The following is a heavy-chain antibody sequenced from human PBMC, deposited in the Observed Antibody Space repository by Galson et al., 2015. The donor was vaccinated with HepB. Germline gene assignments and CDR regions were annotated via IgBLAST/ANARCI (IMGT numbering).Heavy chain of an antibody. Sequence: LSLTCTVSGDSINTNAYYWGWIRQPPGKGLEWIGTIYYSGNTNYRPSLKSRVTISSDTSKNQFSLKLNSVTAADTAVYFCARDVGGVGIRIDSWGQGILVTVSS. CDR3: ARDVGGVGIRIDS. CDR2: IYYSGNT. V-gene: IGHV4-39*07. J-gene: IGHJ4*02. CDR1: GDSINTNAYY. D-gene: IGHD3-10*01.